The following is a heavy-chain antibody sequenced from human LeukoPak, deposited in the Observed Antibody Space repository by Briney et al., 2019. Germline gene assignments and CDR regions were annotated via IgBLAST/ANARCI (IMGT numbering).Heavy chain of an antibody. CDR1: GFSVSSNY. CDR2: IYSGGST. CDR3: ARDNGDYVGVAY. V-gene: IGHV3-53*01. J-gene: IGHJ4*02. D-gene: IGHD4-17*01. Sequence: PGGSLRLSCAASGFSVSSNYMSWVRQAPGKGLEWVSVIYSGGSTYYADSVKGRFTISRDNSKNTLYLQMNSLRADDTAVYYCARDNGDYVGVAYWGQGTLVTVSS.